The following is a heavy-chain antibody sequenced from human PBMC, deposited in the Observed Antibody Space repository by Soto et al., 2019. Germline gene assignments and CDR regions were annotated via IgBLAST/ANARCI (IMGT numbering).Heavy chain of an antibody. CDR2: NSASGGST. V-gene: IGHV3-23*01. CDR1: GFTFSTYA. J-gene: IGHJ4*02. D-gene: IGHD2-15*01. CDR3: AKDPPRVVVVLAATLGY. Sequence: EVQVLESGGGLVQPGGSLRLSCAASGFTFSTYAMSWVRQAPGKGLEWVSGNSASGGSTYYADSVRGRFTISRDNSKHTLYLQMHSLRVEDTAIYYCAKDPPRVVVVLAATLGYWGPGTLVTVSS.